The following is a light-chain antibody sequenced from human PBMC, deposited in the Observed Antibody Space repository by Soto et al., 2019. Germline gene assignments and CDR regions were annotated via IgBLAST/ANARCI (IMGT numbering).Light chain of an antibody. CDR2: EVS. CDR1: SSDVGGYNY. Sequence: QSVLTRPASVSGSAGQSITMSCTGTSSDVGGYNYVSWYQQHPGKAPKLMIYEVSNRPSGVSNRFSGSKSGNTASLTISGLQAEDEADYYCGSYTSSSTLYVFGTGTKVTVL. CDR3: GSYTSSSTLYV. J-gene: IGLJ1*01. V-gene: IGLV2-14*01.